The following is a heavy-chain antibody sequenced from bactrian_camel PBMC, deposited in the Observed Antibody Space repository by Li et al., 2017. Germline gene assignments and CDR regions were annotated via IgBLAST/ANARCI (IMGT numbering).Heavy chain of an antibody. V-gene: IGHV3S54*01. D-gene: IGHD2*01. J-gene: IGHJ6*01. CDR3: AARLVWYCTRGQDFTY. CDR2: IYTAGDNA. Sequence: HVQLVESGGGSVQAGGSLRLSCAASGSDFNPNYMVVGWFRQGPGKDREGVAAIYTAGDNAFSADSVKGRFTISKDNAKNTLYLQIYSLKPEDTAMYYCAARLVWYCTRGQDFTYWGLGTQVTVS. CDR1: GSDFNPNY.